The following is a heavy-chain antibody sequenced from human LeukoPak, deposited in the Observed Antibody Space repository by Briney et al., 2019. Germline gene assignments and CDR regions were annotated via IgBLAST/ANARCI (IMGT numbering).Heavy chain of an antibody. Sequence: ASVKVSCKASGGTFSSYAISWVRQAPGQGLEWMGGIIPIFGTANYAQKFQGRVTITTDESTSTAYMELSSLRSEDTAVYYCAYSPARNYYYYYMDVWGKGTTVTVSS. CDR1: GGTFSSYA. CDR3: AYSPARNYYYYYMDV. J-gene: IGHJ6*03. D-gene: IGHD6-6*01. CDR2: IIPIFGTA. V-gene: IGHV1-69*05.